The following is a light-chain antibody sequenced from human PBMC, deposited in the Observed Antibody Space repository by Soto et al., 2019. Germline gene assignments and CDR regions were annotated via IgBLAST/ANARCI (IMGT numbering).Light chain of an antibody. CDR1: QSISTW. CDR2: DAS. CDR3: QQYNSYSTWT. V-gene: IGKV1-5*01. Sequence: DIQMTQSPSTLSASVGDRVTITCRASQSISTWLAWYQQKPGRAPKLLIFDASSLASGVPSRFSGSGSGTEFTLTICSLQPDDFATYYCQQYNSYSTWTFGQGTKVEIK. J-gene: IGKJ1*01.